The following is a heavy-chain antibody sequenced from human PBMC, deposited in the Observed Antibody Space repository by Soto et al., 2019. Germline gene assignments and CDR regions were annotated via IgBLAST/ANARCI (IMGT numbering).Heavy chain of an antibody. J-gene: IGHJ2*01. V-gene: IGHV3-74*01. CDR2: INSVGSST. CDR1: VFPFSSYW. Sequence: EVQLVESGGGLVQPGGSLRLSCAASVFPFSSYWMPWVRQAPGRGLVWVSRINSVGSSTSYAASVKGRFTISRDNAKNTLYLQINSLRAKATAGYYCARDRPPLRDDSSGYYHPNWYFDLWGRGTLVTVSS. D-gene: IGHD3-22*01. CDR3: ARDRPPLRDDSSGYYHPNWYFDL.